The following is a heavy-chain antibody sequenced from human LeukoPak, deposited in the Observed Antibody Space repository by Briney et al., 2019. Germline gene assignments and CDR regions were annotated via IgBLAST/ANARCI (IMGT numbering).Heavy chain of an antibody. CDR2: IIPILGIA. D-gene: IGHD4-23*01. CDR1: GGTFSSYT. V-gene: IGHV1-69*02. Sequence: SVKVSCKASGGTFSSYTISWVRQAPGQGLEWMGRIIPILGIANYAQKFQGRVTIPADKSTSTAYMELSSLRSEDTAVYYCARGIAEDYGGNSHVDYWGQGTLVTVSS. CDR3: ARGIAEDYGGNSHVDY. J-gene: IGHJ4*02.